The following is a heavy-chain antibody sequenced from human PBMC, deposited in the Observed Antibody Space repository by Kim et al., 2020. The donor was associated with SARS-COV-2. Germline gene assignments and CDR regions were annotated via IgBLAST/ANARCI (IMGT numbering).Heavy chain of an antibody. V-gene: IGHV3-30-3*01. CDR1: GFTFSSYA. CDR2: ISYDGSNK. D-gene: IGHD1-26*01. Sequence: GGSLRLSCAASGFTFSSYAMHWVRQAPGKGLEWVAVISYDGSNKYYADSVKGRFTISRDNSKNTLYLQMNSLRAEDTAVYYCARTHSGSYSSYFDYWGQG. J-gene: IGHJ4*02. CDR3: ARTHSGSYSSYFDY.